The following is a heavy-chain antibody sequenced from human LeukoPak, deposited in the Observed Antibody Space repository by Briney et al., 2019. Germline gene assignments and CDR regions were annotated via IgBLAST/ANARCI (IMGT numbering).Heavy chain of an antibody. Sequence: NPSETLSLTCTVSGGSISSYYWSWIRQPAGKGLEWIGRIYTSGSTNYNPSLKSRVTISVDTSKNQFSLKLSSVTAADTAVYYCARDTAYTIFGVVIDYWYFDLWGRGTLVTVSS. CDR2: IYTSGST. CDR1: GGSISSYY. V-gene: IGHV4-4*07. J-gene: IGHJ2*01. CDR3: ARDTAYTIFGVVIDYWYFDL. D-gene: IGHD3-3*01.